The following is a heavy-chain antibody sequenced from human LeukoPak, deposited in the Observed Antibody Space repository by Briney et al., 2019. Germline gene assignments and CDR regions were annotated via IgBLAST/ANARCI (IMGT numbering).Heavy chain of an antibody. D-gene: IGHD6-13*01. Sequence: GGSLRLSCAASGFTFSSYGMHWVRQAPGKGLEWVAVIWYDGSNKYYADSVKGRFTISRDNSKNTLYLQMNSLRAEDTAVYYCATEGSSWSSDYSGQGTLVTVSS. CDR3: ATEGSSWSSDY. V-gene: IGHV3-33*01. CDR1: GFTFSSYG. CDR2: IWYDGSNK. J-gene: IGHJ4*02.